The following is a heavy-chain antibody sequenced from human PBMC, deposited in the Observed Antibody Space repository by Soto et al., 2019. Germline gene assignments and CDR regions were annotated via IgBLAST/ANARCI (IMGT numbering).Heavy chain of an antibody. J-gene: IGHJ4*02. V-gene: IGHV1-18*01. D-gene: IGHD1-26*01. Sequence: GAPVKVSCKASRDTFITYAISCVHQAPAQGLEWMGWISSYNGNTNYSEKYQGRVTITRDTSATIAYMELSSLRSEGTAVYYCAKAIWYSGNHYFDYRGQGTLVPVSS. CDR1: RDTFITYA. CDR2: ISSYNGNT. CDR3: AKAIWYSGNHYFDY.